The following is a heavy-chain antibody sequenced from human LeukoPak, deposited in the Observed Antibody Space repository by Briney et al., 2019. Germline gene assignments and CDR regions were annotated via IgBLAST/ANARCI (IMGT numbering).Heavy chain of an antibody. Sequence: GGSLRLSCAACGFTFSSYWMHWVRQAPGKGLEWVSCISGSGRTINYADSVKGRFTISRDNAKNSLHLQMDSLRAEDTALYYCGRDLSGWYGPDYWGQGTLVTVSS. CDR2: ISGSGRTI. J-gene: IGHJ4*02. V-gene: IGHV3-48*04. CDR3: GRDLSGWYGPDY. CDR1: GFTFSSYW. D-gene: IGHD6-19*01.